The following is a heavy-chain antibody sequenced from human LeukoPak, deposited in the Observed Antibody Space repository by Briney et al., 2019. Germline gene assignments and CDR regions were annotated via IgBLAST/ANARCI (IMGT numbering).Heavy chain of an antibody. V-gene: IGHV4-39*02. CDR2: IYYSGST. D-gene: IGHD2-15*01. CDR3: GRIYCSGGSCHSLV. CDR1: GGSISSSNYY. Sequence: PSETLSLTCTVSGGSISSSNYYSGWIRQPPGKGLEWIGSIYYSGSTYSNPSFKSRVTIYADTSNNYLSLKLYSLTAAEPAVYYCGRIYCSGGSCHSLVWGQGTLVTVSS. J-gene: IGHJ4*02.